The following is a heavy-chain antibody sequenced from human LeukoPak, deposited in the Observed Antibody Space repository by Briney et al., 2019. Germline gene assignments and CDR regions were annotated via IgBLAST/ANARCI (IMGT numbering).Heavy chain of an antibody. V-gene: IGHV3-43*02. Sequence: GGSLRLSCAASGFTFDDYAMHWVRQAPGKGLEWVSLISGDGGSTYYADSVEGRFTISRDNSKNSLFLQTNSLRTEDTAFYYCAKDMGDGYNSGDCDYWGQGTLVTVSS. D-gene: IGHD5-24*01. CDR2: ISGDGGST. CDR3: AKDMGDGYNSGDCDY. J-gene: IGHJ4*02. CDR1: GFTFDDYA.